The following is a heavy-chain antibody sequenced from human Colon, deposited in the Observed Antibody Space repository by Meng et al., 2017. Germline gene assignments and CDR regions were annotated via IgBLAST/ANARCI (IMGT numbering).Heavy chain of an antibody. CDR3: ARDLHSGSYTDY. J-gene: IGHJ4*02. D-gene: IGHD1-26*01. CDR2: INWNGGST. CDR1: GFTFVDYG. V-gene: IGHV3-20*04. Sequence: GGSLRLSCAASGFTFVDYGMSWVRQAPGKGLEWVSGINWNGGSTGYADSVKGRFTISRDNAKNSLYLQMNSLRAEDTALYYCARDLHSGSYTDYWGQGTLVTVSS.